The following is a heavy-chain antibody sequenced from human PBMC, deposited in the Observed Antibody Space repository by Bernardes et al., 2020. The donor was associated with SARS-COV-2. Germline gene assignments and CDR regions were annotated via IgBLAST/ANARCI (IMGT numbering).Heavy chain of an antibody. CDR3: ARGSISGQDSDN. V-gene: IGHV3-23*01. J-gene: IGHJ4*02. CDR2: LSDSDGST. Sequence: GSSLKVLCAASGFAFSYYVLSWVRQAPGKGLEWVSSLSDSDGSTSYADSVKGRFTISRDNSKNTLYLQMNSLIAEDTAVYFCARGSISGQDSDNWGQGTLVTVSS. D-gene: IGHD5-12*01. CDR1: GFAFSYYV.